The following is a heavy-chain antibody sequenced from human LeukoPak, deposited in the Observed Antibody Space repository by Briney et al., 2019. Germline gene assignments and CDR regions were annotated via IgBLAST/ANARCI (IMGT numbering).Heavy chain of an antibody. CDR2: ISYDGSNK. CDR1: GFTFSSYA. Sequence: GGSLRLSCAASGFTFSSYAMHWVRQAPGKGLEWVAVISYDGSNKYYADSVKGRFTISRDNSKNTLYLQMNSLRAEDTAVYYCARDAGVYSSSSYFDYWGQGTLVTVSS. J-gene: IGHJ4*02. CDR3: ARDAGVYSSSSYFDY. V-gene: IGHV3-30-3*01. D-gene: IGHD6-6*01.